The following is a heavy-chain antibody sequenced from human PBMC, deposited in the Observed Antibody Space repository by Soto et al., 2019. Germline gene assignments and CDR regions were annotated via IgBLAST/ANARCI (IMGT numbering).Heavy chain of an antibody. D-gene: IGHD6-13*01. J-gene: IGHJ6*02. CDR2: IYHSGST. CDR1: GYSISSGYY. V-gene: IGHV4-38-2*02. Sequence: KSSETLSLTCAVSGYSISSGYYWGWIRQPPGKGLEWIGSIYHSGSTYYNPSLKSRVTISVDTSKNQFSLKLSSVTAADTAVYYCARDRVAAAGTDYYYGMDVWGQGTTVTVSS. CDR3: ARDRVAAAGTDYYYGMDV.